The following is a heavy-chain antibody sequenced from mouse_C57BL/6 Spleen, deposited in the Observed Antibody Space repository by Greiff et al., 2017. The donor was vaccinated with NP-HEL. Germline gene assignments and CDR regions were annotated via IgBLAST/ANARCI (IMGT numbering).Heavy chain of an antibody. Sequence: QVQLQQPGAELVRPGSSVKLSCKASGYTFTSYWMDWVKQRPGQGLEWIGNIYPSDSETHYNQKFKDKATLTVDKSSSTAYMQLSSLTSEDSAVYYCARSHYYGSSDYWGQGTTLTVSS. J-gene: IGHJ2*01. D-gene: IGHD1-1*01. CDR3: ARSHYYGSSDY. V-gene: IGHV1-61*01. CDR2: IYPSDSET. CDR1: GYTFTSYW.